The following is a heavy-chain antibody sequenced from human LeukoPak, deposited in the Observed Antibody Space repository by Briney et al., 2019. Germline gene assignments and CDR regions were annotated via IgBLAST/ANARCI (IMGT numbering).Heavy chain of an antibody. D-gene: IGHD2-15*01. CDR3: ARGGFESCSAGSCLLGNY. V-gene: IGHV4-59*01. CDR1: RGSIIPYY. Sequence: SETLSLTCTVSRGSIIPYYWSWIRQSPGKGLEWIGYIYYIGTTNYNPSLQSRVTMSVDTSTNQFTLNLASVTAADTAVYYCARGGFESCSAGSCLLGNYWGQGILVAVSS. CDR2: IYYIGTT. J-gene: IGHJ4*02.